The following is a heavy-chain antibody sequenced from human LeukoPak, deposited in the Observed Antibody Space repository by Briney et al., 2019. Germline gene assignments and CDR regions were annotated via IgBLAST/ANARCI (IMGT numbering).Heavy chain of an antibody. V-gene: IGHV4-4*07. J-gene: IGHJ6*03. CDR1: GGSISSYY. CDR2: IYTSGST. CDR3: ARDRWVYCSSTSCYNYYSYYYMDV. D-gene: IGHD2-2*01. Sequence: SETLSLTCTVSGGSISSYYWSWIRQPAGKGLEWIGRIYTSGSTNYNPSLKSRVTMSVDTSKNQFSLKLSSVTAADTAVYYCARDRWVYCSSTSCYNYYSYYYMDVWGKGTTVTVSS.